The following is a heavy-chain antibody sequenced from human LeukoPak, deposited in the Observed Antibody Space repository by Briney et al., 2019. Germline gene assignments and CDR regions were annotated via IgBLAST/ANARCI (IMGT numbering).Heavy chain of an antibody. CDR1: GGSISSGGYY. V-gene: IGHV4-31*03. D-gene: IGHD1-26*01. CDR3: ARGGCELLNWFDP. J-gene: IGHJ5*02. Sequence: PSETLSLTCTVSGGSISSGGYYWSWIRQHPGKGLEWIGYIYYSGSTYYNPSLKSRVTISVDTSKNQFSLKLSSVTAADTAVYYCARGGCELLNWFDPWGQGTLVTVSS. CDR2: IYYSGST.